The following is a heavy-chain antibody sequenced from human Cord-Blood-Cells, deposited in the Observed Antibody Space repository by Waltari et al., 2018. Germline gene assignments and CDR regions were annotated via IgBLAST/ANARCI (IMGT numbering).Heavy chain of an antibody. CDR1: GGSFSGYY. CDR3: ARARLGYDILTGYSYYFDY. J-gene: IGHJ4*02. V-gene: IGHV4-34*01. Sequence: QVQLQQWGAGLLKPSETLSLTCAVYGGSFSGYYWSWTRQPPGKRLEWIGEIKHSGSTNYNPSLKSRVTISVDTSKNQFSLKLSSVTAADTAVYYCARARLGYDILTGYSYYFDYWGQGTLVTVSS. CDR2: IKHSGST. D-gene: IGHD3-9*01.